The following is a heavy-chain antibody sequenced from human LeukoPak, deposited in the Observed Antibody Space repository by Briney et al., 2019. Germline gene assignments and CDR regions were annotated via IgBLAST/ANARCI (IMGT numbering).Heavy chain of an antibody. J-gene: IGHJ4*02. V-gene: IGHV4-30-4*08. D-gene: IGHD5-24*01. Sequence: SQTVSLTCTVSGGSISSGDYYWSWIRQPPGKGLEWIGYIYYSGSTYYNPSLKSRVTISVDTSKNQFSLKLSAVTAADTAVDCYAGSRRAGYNFDYWGQGTMVTVSS. CDR2: IYYSGST. CDR1: GGSISSGDYY. CDR3: AGSRRAGYNFDY.